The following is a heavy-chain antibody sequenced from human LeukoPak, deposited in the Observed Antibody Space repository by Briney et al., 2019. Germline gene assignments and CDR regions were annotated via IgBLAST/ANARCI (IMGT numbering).Heavy chain of an antibody. V-gene: IGHV4-61*02. D-gene: IGHD3-3*01. J-gene: IGHJ4*02. CDR2: IYTSGST. Sequence: SETLSLTCTVSGGSISSGSYYWSWIRQPAGKGLEWIGRIYTSGSTNYNPSLKSRVTISVDTSKNQFSLKLSSVTAADTAVYYCARVKGFLEWLLDYWGRGTLVTVSS. CDR1: GGSISSGSYY. CDR3: ARVKGFLEWLLDY.